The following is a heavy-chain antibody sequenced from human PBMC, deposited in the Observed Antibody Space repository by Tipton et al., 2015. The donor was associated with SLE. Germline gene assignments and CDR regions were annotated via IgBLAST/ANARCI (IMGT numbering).Heavy chain of an antibody. CDR2: ISYDGSNA. J-gene: IGHJ4*02. D-gene: IGHD3-10*01. CDR3: ARGEFSFDY. Sequence: SLRLSCAASGFTFSTYAMHWVRQAPGKGLEWLAVISYDGSNAYYRDSVKGRFTISRDNANNSLYLQMNSLRAEDTAVYYRARGEFSFDYWGQGTLVTVSS. CDR1: GFTFSTYA. V-gene: IGHV3-30-3*01.